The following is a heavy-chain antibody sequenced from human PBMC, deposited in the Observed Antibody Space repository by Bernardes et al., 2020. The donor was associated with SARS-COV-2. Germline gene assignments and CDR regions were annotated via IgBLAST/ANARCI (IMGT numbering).Heavy chain of an antibody. CDR2: IYSGGST. D-gene: IGHD4-17*01. V-gene: IGHV3-66*01. CDR3: AREARLRTGVDV. CDR1: GFTVSSNY. J-gene: IGHJ6*02. Sequence: GGSLRLSCAASGFTVSSNYMSWVRQAPGKGLEWVSVIYSGGSTYYADSVKGRFTISRDNSKNTLYLQMNSLRAEDTAVYYCAREARLRTGVDVWGQGTTVTVSS.